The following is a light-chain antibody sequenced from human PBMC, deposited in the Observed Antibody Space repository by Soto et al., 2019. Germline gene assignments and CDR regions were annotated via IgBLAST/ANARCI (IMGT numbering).Light chain of an antibody. CDR3: QHYNSYSEA. J-gene: IGKJ1*01. CDR2: TAS. CDR1: QGINGW. Sequence: IQMTQSPSSVSASVGDRVTITCRASQGINGWLAWYQQKPGKAPKLLIYTASRLQSGVPSRFSGSGSGTEFTLTISSLQPDDFATYYCQHYNSYSEAFGQGTKVDIK. V-gene: IGKV1D-16*01.